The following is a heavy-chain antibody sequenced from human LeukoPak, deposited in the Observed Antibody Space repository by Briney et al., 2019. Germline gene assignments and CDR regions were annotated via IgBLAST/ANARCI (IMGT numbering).Heavy chain of an antibody. CDR3: AREATYCSSTSCYALDYYYGMDV. V-gene: IGHV1-69*13. CDR1: GGAFSSYA. Sequence: GASVKVSCKASGGAFSSYAISRVRQTPGQGLEWMGGIIPIFGTANYAQKFQGRVTITADESTSTAYMELSSLRSENTAVYYCAREATYCSSTSCYALDYYYGMDVWGKGTTVTVSS. D-gene: IGHD2-2*01. CDR2: IIPIFGTA. J-gene: IGHJ6*04.